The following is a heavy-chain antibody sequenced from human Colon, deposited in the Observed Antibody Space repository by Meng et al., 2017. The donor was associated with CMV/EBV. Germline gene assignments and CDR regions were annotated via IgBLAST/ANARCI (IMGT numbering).Heavy chain of an antibody. V-gene: IGHV3-48*04. CDR2: ISSSSSTI. CDR1: GFTFSSYS. CDR3: ARGPNDESSGPLPGY. Sequence: GESLKISCAASGFTFSSYSMNWVRQAPGKGLEWVSYISSSSSTIYYADSVKGRFTISRDNAKNSLYLQMNSLRAEDTAVYYCARGPNDESSGPLPGYWGQGTLVTVSS. J-gene: IGHJ4*02. D-gene: IGHD3-22*01.